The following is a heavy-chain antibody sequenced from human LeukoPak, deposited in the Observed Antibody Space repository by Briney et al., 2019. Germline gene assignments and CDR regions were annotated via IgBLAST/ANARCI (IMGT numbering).Heavy chain of an antibody. CDR3: ARGYCSSTSCYGGFFDY. CDR1: GFTFSSYS. J-gene: IGHJ4*02. CDR2: IISSSSYI. Sequence: PGGSLRLSCAASGFTFSSYSMNWVRQAPGKGLEWVSSIISSSSYIYYADSVKGRFTISRDNAKNSLYLQINSLRAEDTAVYYCARGYCSSTSCYGGFFDYWGQGTLVTVSS. D-gene: IGHD2-2*01. V-gene: IGHV3-21*01.